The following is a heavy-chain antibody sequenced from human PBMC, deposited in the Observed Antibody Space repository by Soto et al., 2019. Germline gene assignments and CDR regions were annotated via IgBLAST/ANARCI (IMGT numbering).Heavy chain of an antibody. CDR3: AHSSSRWPLGY. V-gene: IGHV2-5*02. J-gene: IGHJ4*02. CDR1: GFSLSTSGVG. Sequence: QITLKESGPTLVKPTQTLTLTCTFSGFSLSTSGVGVVWLRQPPGKALEWLALVYWDDDKRYSPSLKSRLTITQDTSKNQVVLTMNNMDHVDTATYDGAHSSSRWPLGYWGQGALVTVSS. D-gene: IGHD4-17*01. CDR2: VYWDDDK.